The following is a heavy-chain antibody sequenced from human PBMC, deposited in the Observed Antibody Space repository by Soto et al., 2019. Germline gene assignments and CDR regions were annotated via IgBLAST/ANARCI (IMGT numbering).Heavy chain of an antibody. CDR3: ATQGGYYCDSSGYYDAFDI. V-gene: IGHV4-59*01. J-gene: IGHJ3*02. Sequence: PSETLSLTCTASGGSISSYYWSWIRQPPGKGLEWIGYIDYSGSTNYNPSLKSRVTISVDTSKTQFSLKLSSVTAADTVVYYCATQGGYYCDSSGYYDAFDIWGQGTMVNVSS. CDR2: IDYSGST. CDR1: GGSISSYY. D-gene: IGHD3-22*01.